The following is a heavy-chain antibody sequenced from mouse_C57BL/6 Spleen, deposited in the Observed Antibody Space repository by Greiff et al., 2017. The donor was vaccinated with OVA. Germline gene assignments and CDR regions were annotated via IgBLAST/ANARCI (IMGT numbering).Heavy chain of an antibody. CDR2: IYPGGGDT. CDR3: AGATVVPFAY. D-gene: IGHD1-1*01. V-gene: IGHV1-82*01. J-gene: IGHJ3*01. CDR1: GYAFSSSW. Sequence: QVQLQQSGPELVKPGASVKISCKASGYAFSSSWMNWVKQRPGKGLEWIGRIYPGGGDTNYNGKFKGKATLTADKSSSTAYMQLSSLTSEDSAVYFCAGATVVPFAYWGQGTLVTVSA.